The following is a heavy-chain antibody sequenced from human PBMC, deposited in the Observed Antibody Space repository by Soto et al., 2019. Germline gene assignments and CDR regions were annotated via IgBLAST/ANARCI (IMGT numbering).Heavy chain of an antibody. J-gene: IGHJ6*01. CDR1: VYSVSISDYY. D-gene: IGHD2-15*01. CDR3: APLTVSLSGPYGIHV. Sequence: SETLCIACSIPVYSVSISDYYWAGIRQPPGKGLEWIGSIFYSGLTYYNPSLKSRVTLSVDTSKNQFSVRLTSVTAADTAVYYCAPLTVSLSGPYGIHVWGQGTTVTVSS. CDR2: IFYSGLT. V-gene: IGHV4-39*01.